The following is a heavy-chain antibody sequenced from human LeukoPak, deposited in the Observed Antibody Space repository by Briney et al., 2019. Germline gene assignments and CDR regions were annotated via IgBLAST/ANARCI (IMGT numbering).Heavy chain of an antibody. Sequence: GGSLRLSCAASGFTFSSYAMSWVRQAPGKGLEWVSAISGSGGSTYYADSVKGRFTISRDNSKNTLYLQMNSLRAEDTAVYYCAKEYSYGYTDYYYYMDVWGKGTTVTVSS. V-gene: IGHV3-23*01. CDR2: ISGSGGST. J-gene: IGHJ6*03. D-gene: IGHD5-18*01. CDR3: AKEYSYGYTDYYYYMDV. CDR1: GFTFSSYA.